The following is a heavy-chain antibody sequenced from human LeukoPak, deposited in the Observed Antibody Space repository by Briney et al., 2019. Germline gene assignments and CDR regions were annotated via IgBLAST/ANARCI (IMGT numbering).Heavy chain of an antibody. CDR2: IRQDGGET. D-gene: IGHD3-22*01. J-gene: IGHJ3*02. CDR1: GFTFRNYW. Sequence: GGSLRLSCAASGFTFRNYWMRWVRQAPGKGLEWVANIRQDGGETYYVDSVKGRFTISRDNAKNSLHLQMSSLRAEDTAMYYCARPMYDSRGFDDSDIWGQGTMVTVSS. CDR3: ARPMYDSRGFDDSDI. V-gene: IGHV3-7*04.